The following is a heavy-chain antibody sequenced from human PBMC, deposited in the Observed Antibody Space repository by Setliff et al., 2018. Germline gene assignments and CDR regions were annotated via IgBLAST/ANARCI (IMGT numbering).Heavy chain of an antibody. CDR1: DGSSSSHY. D-gene: IGHD2-2*01. Sequence: PSETLSLTCTVSDGSSSSHYWSWIRQPPGKGLEWIGYIHFSGTTNYNPSLKSRVTISVDTSKNQFSLKLSSVTAADTAVYYCASCRYQVPYNYWGQGTLVTVSS. V-gene: IGHV4-4*08. CDR2: IHFSGTT. J-gene: IGHJ4*02. CDR3: ASCRYQVPYNY.